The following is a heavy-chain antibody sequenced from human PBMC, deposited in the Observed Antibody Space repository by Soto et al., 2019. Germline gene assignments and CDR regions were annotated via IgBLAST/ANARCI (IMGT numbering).Heavy chain of an antibody. Sequence: ASVKVSCKASGCTFTSYGISWVRQAPGQGLEWMGWISAYNGNTNYAQKLQGRVTMTTDTSTSTAYMELRSLRSDDTAVYYCARGRVTGTTAYYYYYGMDVWGQGTTVTVSS. D-gene: IGHD1-20*01. CDR1: GCTFTSYG. J-gene: IGHJ6*02. CDR3: ARGRVTGTTAYYYYYGMDV. CDR2: ISAYNGNT. V-gene: IGHV1-18*01.